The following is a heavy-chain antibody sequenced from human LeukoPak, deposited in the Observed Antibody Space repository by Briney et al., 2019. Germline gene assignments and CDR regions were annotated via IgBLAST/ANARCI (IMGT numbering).Heavy chain of an antibody. V-gene: IGHV4-34*01. CDR1: GESFSGYS. CDR2: INQRRNT. Sequence: SKTLSLTCVVYGESFSGYSWSWIRQPPGKGLEWIGEINQRRNTNYNPSLKSRVTISIDTSKNQFSLKLSSVTAADTAVYYCARHGWHAWYFDLWGRGTLVTVSS. CDR3: ARHGWHAWYFDL. D-gene: IGHD6-19*01. J-gene: IGHJ2*01.